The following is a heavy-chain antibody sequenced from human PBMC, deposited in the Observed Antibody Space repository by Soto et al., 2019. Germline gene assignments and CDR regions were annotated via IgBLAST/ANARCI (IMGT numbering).Heavy chain of an antibody. D-gene: IGHD2-2*01. J-gene: IGHJ4*02. CDR1: GFTFTNAW. Sequence: EVQLVESGGGLVKPGGSLRLSCAASGFTFTNAWMTWVRQAPGKGLEWVGRIRSKTDGGTADFAAPVKGRFTISRDDSKNTLYLEMSSLKTEDTAVYHCTTMGYCSCTSCYSVLDSWGQGTLVTVSS. CDR2: IRSKTDGGTA. V-gene: IGHV3-15*01. CDR3: TTMGYCSCTSCYSVLDS.